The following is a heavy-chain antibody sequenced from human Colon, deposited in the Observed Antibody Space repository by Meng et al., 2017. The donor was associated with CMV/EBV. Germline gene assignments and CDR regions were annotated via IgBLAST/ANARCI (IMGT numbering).Heavy chain of an antibody. CDR3: ARTRITITGGVTPFDY. CDR1: YTLTSYA. Sequence: YTLTSYAVTWLRQAPGQGLEWMGWISTFDDQTNYTQKFQGRVTMTADRSTDTSYLELRSLRSDDTAMYYCARTRITITGGVTPFDYWGQGSLVTVSS. J-gene: IGHJ4*02. V-gene: IGHV1-18*01. CDR2: ISTFDDQT. D-gene: IGHD3-10*01.